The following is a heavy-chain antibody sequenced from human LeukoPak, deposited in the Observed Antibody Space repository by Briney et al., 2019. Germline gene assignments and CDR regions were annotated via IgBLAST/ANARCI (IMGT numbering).Heavy chain of an antibody. CDR1: GFTFSSYP. D-gene: IGHD1-26*01. Sequence: GGSLRLSCAASGFTFSSYPMSWVRQAPGKGLEWVSAITGSGDTTYYAESVKGRFTISRDNSKNTLYLQMNSLRAADTAVYYCAKAGGGSYFPYWGQGTLVTVSS. CDR3: AKAGGGSYFPY. CDR2: ITGSGDTT. J-gene: IGHJ4*02. V-gene: IGHV3-23*01.